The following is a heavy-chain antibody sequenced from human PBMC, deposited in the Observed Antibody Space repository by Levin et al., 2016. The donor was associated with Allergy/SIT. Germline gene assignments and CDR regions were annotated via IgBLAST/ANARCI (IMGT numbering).Heavy chain of an antibody. V-gene: IGHV3-30*18. Sequence: WIRQPPGKGLEWVAVISYDGSNKYYADSVKGRFTISRDNSKNTLYLQMNSLRAEDTAVYYCAKVGYGDYGYWGQGTLVTISS. CDR3: AKVGYGDYGY. CDR2: ISYDGSNK. D-gene: IGHD4-17*01. J-gene: IGHJ4*02.